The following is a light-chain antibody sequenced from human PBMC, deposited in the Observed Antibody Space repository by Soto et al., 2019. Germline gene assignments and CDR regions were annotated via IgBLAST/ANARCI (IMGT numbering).Light chain of an antibody. CDR2: EVS. CDR3: SSYAGSNNFV. J-gene: IGLJ1*01. Sequence: QSALTQPASVSGSPGQSITISCTGTSSDVGGYNYVSWCQHHPGKAPKLVLYEVSKRPSGVPDRFSGSKSGNTASLTVSGLQAEDEADYYCSSYAGSNNFVFGTGTKLTVL. V-gene: IGLV2-8*01. CDR1: SSDVGGYNY.